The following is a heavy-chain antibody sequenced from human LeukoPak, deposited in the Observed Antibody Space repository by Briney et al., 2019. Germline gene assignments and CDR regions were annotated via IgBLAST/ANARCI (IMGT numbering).Heavy chain of an antibody. CDR1: GGSISSSSYY. J-gene: IGHJ4*02. CDR2: IYYSGST. CDR3: ARAGDYGDYVPRAPFDY. V-gene: IGHV4-39*07. Sequence: SETLSLTCTVSGGSISSSSYYRGWIRQPPGKGLEWIGSIYYSGSTYYNPSLKSRVTISVDTSKNQFSLKLSSVTAADTAVYYCARAGDYGDYVPRAPFDYWGQGTLVTVSS. D-gene: IGHD4-17*01.